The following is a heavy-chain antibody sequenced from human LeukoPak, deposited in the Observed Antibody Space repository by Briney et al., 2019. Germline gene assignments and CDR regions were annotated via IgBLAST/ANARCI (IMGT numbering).Heavy chain of an antibody. J-gene: IGHJ5*02. CDR3: ARDGITMVRGGTNWFDP. CDR1: GYTFTSYY. CDR2: INSSGGST. D-gene: IGHD3-10*01. V-gene: IGHV1-46*01. Sequence: ASVKVSCKASGYTFTSYYMHWVRQAPGQGLEWMGIINSSGGSTSYAQKFQGRVTMTRDTSTSTVYMELSSLRSEDTAVYYCARDGITMVRGGTNWFDPWGQGTLVTVSS.